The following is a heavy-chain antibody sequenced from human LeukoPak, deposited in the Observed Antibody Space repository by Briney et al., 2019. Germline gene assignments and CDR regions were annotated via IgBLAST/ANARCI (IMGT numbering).Heavy chain of an antibody. J-gene: IGHJ4*02. Sequence: GGSLRLSCAASGFTFNVYSVNWVRQAPGKGLEWVSYISGTGSTIYYAASVKGRFTISRDNAKNSLYLRMNSLRVEDTAVYYCARDRGTAGLDYWGQGTLVTVSS. V-gene: IGHV3-48*04. CDR1: GFTFNVYS. D-gene: IGHD2-21*02. CDR2: ISGTGSTI. CDR3: ARDRGTAGLDY.